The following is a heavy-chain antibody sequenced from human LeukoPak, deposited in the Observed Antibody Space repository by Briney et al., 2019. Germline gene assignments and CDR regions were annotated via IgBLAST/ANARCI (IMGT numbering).Heavy chain of an antibody. V-gene: IGHV4-59*01. D-gene: IGHD6-13*01. J-gene: IGHJ4*02. Sequence: SETLSLTCTVSGGSISRDYWSWIRQPPGEGLEWIGYIYYTGSTNYNPSLKSRVTISVDTSKNQFSLKLSSVTAADTAVYYCARDRPGGSSLDYWGQGTLVTVSS. CDR1: GGSISRDY. CDR2: IYYTGST. CDR3: ARDRPGGSSLDY.